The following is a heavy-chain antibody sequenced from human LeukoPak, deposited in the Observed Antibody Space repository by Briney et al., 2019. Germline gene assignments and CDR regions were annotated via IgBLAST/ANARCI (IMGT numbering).Heavy chain of an antibody. CDR2: ISSSSSYI. CDR1: GFTFSSYS. Sequence: GGSLRLSCAASGFTFSSYSMNWVRQAPGKGLEWVSSISSSSSYIYYADSVKGRFTISRDNSKNTLYLQMNSLSAEDTAVYYCAKDGGYYDIDYWGQGTLVTVSS. D-gene: IGHD3-22*01. J-gene: IGHJ4*02. CDR3: AKDGGYYDIDY. V-gene: IGHV3-21*01.